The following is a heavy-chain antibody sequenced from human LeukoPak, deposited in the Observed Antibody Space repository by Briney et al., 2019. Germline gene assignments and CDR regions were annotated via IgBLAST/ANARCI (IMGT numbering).Heavy chain of an antibody. V-gene: IGHV1-69*05. Sequence: SVKLSCKASGGTFSSYAISWVRQAPGQGLEWMGGIIPIFGTANYAQKFQGRVTITTDESTSTAYMELSSLRSEDTAVYYCATTDIVVVPAAGHNWFDPWGQGTLVTVSS. CDR2: IIPIFGTA. CDR1: GGTFSSYA. CDR3: ATTDIVVVPAAGHNWFDP. J-gene: IGHJ5*02. D-gene: IGHD2-2*01.